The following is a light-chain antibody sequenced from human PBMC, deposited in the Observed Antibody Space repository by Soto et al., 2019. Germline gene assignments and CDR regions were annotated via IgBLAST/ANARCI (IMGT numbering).Light chain of an antibody. CDR3: QQRSNWPIT. Sequence: EIVLTQSPATLSLSPGEGATLSCRASQSVGSLLAWYQQKPGQAPRLVISDASNRATGIPARFSGSGSGTDFTLTISSLEPEDFAVYYCQQRSNWPITFGQGTRLEIK. CDR1: QSVGSL. V-gene: IGKV3-11*01. J-gene: IGKJ5*01. CDR2: DAS.